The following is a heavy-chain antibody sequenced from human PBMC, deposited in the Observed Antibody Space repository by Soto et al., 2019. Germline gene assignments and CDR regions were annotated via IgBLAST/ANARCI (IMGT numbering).Heavy chain of an antibody. Sequence: SETLSLTCAVYGRSFSGDYWTWIRQPPGKGLEWIGEINHSGSTNYNPSLKSRVTISVDTSKNQFSLKLSSVTAADTAMYYCARGYYYGYWGQGTLVTVSS. D-gene: IGHD3-22*01. CDR2: INHSGST. CDR1: GRSFSGDY. CDR3: ARGYYYGY. J-gene: IGHJ4*02. V-gene: IGHV4-34*01.